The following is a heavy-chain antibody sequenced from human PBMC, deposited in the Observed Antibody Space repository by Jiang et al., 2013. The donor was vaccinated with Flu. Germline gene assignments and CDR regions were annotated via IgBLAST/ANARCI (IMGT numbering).Heavy chain of an antibody. V-gene: IGHV3-11*01. Sequence: VKPGGSLRLSCAASGFTFSDYYMSWIRQAPGKGLEWVSYISSSGSTIYYADSVKGRFTISRDNAKNSLYLQMNSLRAEDTAVYYCARDWGVGTPHSPPFDYWGQGTLVTVSS. D-gene: IGHD3-10*01. CDR1: GFTFSDYY. J-gene: IGHJ4*02. CDR2: ISSSGSTI. CDR3: ARDWGVGTPHSPPFDY.